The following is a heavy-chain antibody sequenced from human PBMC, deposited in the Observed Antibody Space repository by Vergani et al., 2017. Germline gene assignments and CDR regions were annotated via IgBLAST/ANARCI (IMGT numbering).Heavy chain of an antibody. CDR1: GDSFNTYY. V-gene: IGHV4-59*13. CDR3: ARVMYRDEASTGYRLEGMDI. D-gene: IGHD3-9*01. Sequence: QVQLEESGPGLVKPSETLSLTCTVSGDSFNTYYWSWIRQSPGKGLEWIGYIYSTGSTNYNPSLNSRVTMSVDTSKNQFSLKLRSVTAADTAVYFCARVMYRDEASTGYRLEGMDIWGQGTTVTISS. J-gene: IGHJ6*02. CDR2: IYSTGST.